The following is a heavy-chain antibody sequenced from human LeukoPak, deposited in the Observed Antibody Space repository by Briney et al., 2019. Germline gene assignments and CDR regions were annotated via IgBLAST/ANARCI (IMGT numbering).Heavy chain of an antibody. J-gene: IGHJ2*01. Sequence: PGGSLRLSCAASGFSFRNYGLHWVRQAPGKGLEWVTVIYSDESYKYYADSVKGRFTISRANSKNTLYLQMSSLRAEGTAVYYCARGLGDWGSGWYFDLWGRGTLVTVSS. V-gene: IGHV3-33*01. CDR3: ARGLGDWGSGWYFDL. CDR1: GFSFRNYG. CDR2: IYSDESYK. D-gene: IGHD2-21*02.